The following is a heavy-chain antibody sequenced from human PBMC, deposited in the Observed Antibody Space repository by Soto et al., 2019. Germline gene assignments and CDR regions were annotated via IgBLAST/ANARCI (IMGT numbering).Heavy chain of an antibody. D-gene: IGHD2-2*01. V-gene: IGHV5-51*01. Sequence: PGESLKISCXGSGYSFTSYWIGWVRQMPGKGLEWMGIIYPGDSDTRYSPSFQGQVTISADKSISTAYLQWSSLKASDTAMYYCARSRGYCSSTSCWENWFDPWGQGTLVTVSS. J-gene: IGHJ5*02. CDR1: GYSFTSYW. CDR3: ARSRGYCSSTSCWENWFDP. CDR2: IYPGDSDT.